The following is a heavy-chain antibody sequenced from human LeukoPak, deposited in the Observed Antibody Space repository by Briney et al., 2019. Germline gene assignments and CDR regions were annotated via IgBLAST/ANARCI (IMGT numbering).Heavy chain of an antibody. D-gene: IGHD6-19*01. CDR1: GYSFTSYW. Sequence: GESLKISCKGSGYSFTSYWIGWVRQMPGKGLEWMGIIYPGDSDTRYSPSFQGQITISADKSISTAYLQWSSLKASDTAMYYCARLDSSGWFGGSYFDYWGQGTLVTVSS. CDR2: IYPGDSDT. J-gene: IGHJ4*02. CDR3: ARLDSSGWFGGSYFDY. V-gene: IGHV5-51*01.